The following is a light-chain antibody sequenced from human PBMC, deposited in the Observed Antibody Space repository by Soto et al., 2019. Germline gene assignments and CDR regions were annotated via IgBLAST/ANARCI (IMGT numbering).Light chain of an antibody. J-gene: IGLJ1*01. CDR2: EVS. CDR3: SSYTTSSTRV. V-gene: IGLV2-14*03. Sequence: QSVLAQRASVSGSPGQSITISCTGTSSDVGAYDFVSWYQQHPDKAPKLMIYEVSNRPSGVSYRFSGSKSVNTATLTISGLQAEDEADYYCSSYTTSSTRVFGTGTKVTVL. CDR1: SSDVGAYDF.